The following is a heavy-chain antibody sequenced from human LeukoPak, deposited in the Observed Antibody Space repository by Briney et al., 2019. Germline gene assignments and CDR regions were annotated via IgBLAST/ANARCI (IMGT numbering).Heavy chain of an antibody. J-gene: IGHJ5*02. CDR3: ARDNSVRDEAWWFNP. Sequence: GASVKVSCKAFGCTFTSNYMHWVRQAPGQGPEWMGVISPSGGSTTYAQKFQGRVTLTRDMSASTDYLELSSLRSEDTAVYYCARDNSVRDEAWWFNPWGQGTLVTVSS. CDR2: ISPSGGST. D-gene: IGHD5-24*01. V-gene: IGHV1-46*01. CDR1: GCTFTSNY.